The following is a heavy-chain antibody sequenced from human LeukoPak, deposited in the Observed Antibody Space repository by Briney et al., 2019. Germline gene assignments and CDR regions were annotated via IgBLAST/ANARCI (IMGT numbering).Heavy chain of an antibody. J-gene: IGHJ6*02. Sequence: ASMKVSCKASGYTFTSYDINWVRQATGQGLEWMGWMNPNSGNTGYAQKFQGRVTMTRNTSISTAYMEMSSLRSEDTAVYYCARTPPAMVRGVSYYYYYGMDVWGQGTTVTVSS. CDR3: ARTPPAMVRGVSYYYYYGMDV. CDR2: MNPNSGNT. CDR1: GYTFTSYD. D-gene: IGHD3-10*01. V-gene: IGHV1-8*01.